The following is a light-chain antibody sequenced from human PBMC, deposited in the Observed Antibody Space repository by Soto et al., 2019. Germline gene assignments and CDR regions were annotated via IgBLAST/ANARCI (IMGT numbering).Light chain of an antibody. J-gene: IGLJ1*01. CDR3: SSYTNINTRACV. Sequence: QSALTQPRSVSGSPGQSVTISCTGTSSDVGGYDYVSWYQHHPGKAPKLMIYDVDKRPSGVPGRFSGSKSGNTASLTISGLQAEDEADYYCSSYTNINTRACVFGTGTKLTVL. CDR1: SSDVGGYDY. CDR2: DVD. V-gene: IGLV2-11*01.